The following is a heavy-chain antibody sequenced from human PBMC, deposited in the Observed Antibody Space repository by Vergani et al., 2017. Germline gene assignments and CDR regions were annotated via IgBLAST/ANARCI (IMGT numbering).Heavy chain of an antibody. V-gene: IGHV3-21*01. CDR2: ISGNNDDV. Sequence: EVQMVESGGGLVKPGGSLRLSCVASGFTFSHYSMNWVRQAPGKGLEWVSSISGNNDDVYYADSVKGRFTISRDNAEKSLTLQMNSLRVEDTALYYCARAGIRRDGYNYVKYWGQGTMVIVSA. D-gene: IGHD5-24*01. CDR3: ARAGIRRDGYNYVKY. J-gene: IGHJ4*02. CDR1: GFTFSHYS.